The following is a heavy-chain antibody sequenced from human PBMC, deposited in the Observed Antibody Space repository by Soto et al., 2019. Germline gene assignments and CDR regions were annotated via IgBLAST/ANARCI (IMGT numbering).Heavy chain of an antibody. Sequence: QGQLVQSGPEVKKPGASVKVSCKASGYTFTRYGISWVRQAPGQGLEWMGWISGYNGDTNYAQKVQGRVTMTIDTSTSTAYMELRSPTSDDTAIYYCAKNGHLPYDYYGMDVWGQGTTVTVSS. CDR2: ISGYNGDT. CDR3: AKNGHLPYDYYGMDV. CDR1: GYTFTRYG. D-gene: IGHD2-8*01. V-gene: IGHV1-18*01. J-gene: IGHJ6*02.